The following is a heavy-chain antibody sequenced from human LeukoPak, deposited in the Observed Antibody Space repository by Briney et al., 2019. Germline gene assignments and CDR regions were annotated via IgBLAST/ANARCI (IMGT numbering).Heavy chain of an antibody. J-gene: IGHJ4*02. CDR1: GFTFSSYA. CDR2: ISGSGGST. V-gene: IGHV3-23*01. D-gene: IGHD3-9*01. CDR3: ARTNLRYFDWLLDY. Sequence: GGSLRLSCAASGFTFSSYAMSWVRQAPGKGLEWVSAISGSGGSTYYADSVKGRFTISRDNSKNTLYLQMNSLRAEDTAVYYCARTNLRYFDWLLDYWGQGTLVTVSS.